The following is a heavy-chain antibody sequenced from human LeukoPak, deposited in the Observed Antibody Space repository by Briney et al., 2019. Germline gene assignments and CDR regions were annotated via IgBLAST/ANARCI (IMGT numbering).Heavy chain of an antibody. CDR1: GGTFSSYA. CDR3: AREASSGSYFVGAFDI. J-gene: IGHJ3*02. D-gene: IGHD1-26*01. Sequence: SVKVSCKASGGTFSSYAISWVRQAPGQGLEWMGGIIPIFGTANYAQKFRGRVTITADESTSTAYMELSSLRSEDTAVYYCAREASSGSYFVGAFDIWGQGTMVTVSS. V-gene: IGHV1-69*13. CDR2: IIPIFGTA.